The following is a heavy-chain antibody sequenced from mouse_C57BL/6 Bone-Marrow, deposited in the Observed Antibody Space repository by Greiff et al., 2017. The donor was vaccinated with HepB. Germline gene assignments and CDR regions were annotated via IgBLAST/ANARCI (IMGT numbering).Heavy chain of an antibody. J-gene: IGHJ4*01. CDR3: ARFYYDYDDY. D-gene: IGHD2-4*01. CDR1: AYTFTSYG. V-gene: IGHV1-81*01. Sequence: QVQLQQSGAELARPGASVKLSCKASAYTFTSYGISWVKQRTGQGLEWIGEIYPRSGNTYYNEKFKGKATLTADKSSSTAYMELRSLTSEDSAVYFCARFYYDYDDYWGQGTSVTVSS. CDR2: IYPRSGNT.